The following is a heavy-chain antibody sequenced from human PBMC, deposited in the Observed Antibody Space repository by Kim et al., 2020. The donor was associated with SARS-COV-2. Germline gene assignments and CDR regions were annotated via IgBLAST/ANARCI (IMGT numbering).Heavy chain of an antibody. CDR3: ARDLAAAVGSNFDY. V-gene: IGHV1-46*01. J-gene: IGHJ4*02. D-gene: IGHD6-13*01. Sequence: AQKFQGRVTMTRDTSTSTVYMELSSLRSEDTAVYYCARDLAAAVGSNFDYWGQGTLVTVSS.